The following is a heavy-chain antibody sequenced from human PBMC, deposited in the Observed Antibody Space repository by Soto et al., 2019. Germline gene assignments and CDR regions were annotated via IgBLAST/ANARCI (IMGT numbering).Heavy chain of an antibody. D-gene: IGHD3-10*01. CDR1: GFTFDDYA. Sequence: EVQLVESGGGLVQPGRSLRLSCAASGFTFDDYAMHWVRQAPGKGLEWVSGISWNSGSIGYADSVKGRFTISRDNAKNSLYLQMNSLSAEDTALYYCAKDMKVTMVRGEFDYWGQGTLVTVSS. J-gene: IGHJ4*02. CDR3: AKDMKVTMVRGEFDY. CDR2: ISWNSGSI. V-gene: IGHV3-9*01.